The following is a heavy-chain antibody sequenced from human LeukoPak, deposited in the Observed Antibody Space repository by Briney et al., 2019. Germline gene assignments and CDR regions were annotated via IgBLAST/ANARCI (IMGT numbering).Heavy chain of an antibody. CDR2: IYYSGST. J-gene: IGHJ3*02. CDR3: ARFASLFVRGVIIPELDAFDI. Sequence: SPSETLSLTCTVSGGSISSGGYHWSWIRQHPGKGLEWIGYIYYSGSTYYNPSLKSRVTISVDTSKNQFSLKLSSVTAADTAVYYCARFASLFVRGVIIPELDAFDIWGQGTMVTVSS. D-gene: IGHD3-10*01. V-gene: IGHV4-31*03. CDR1: GGSISSGGYH.